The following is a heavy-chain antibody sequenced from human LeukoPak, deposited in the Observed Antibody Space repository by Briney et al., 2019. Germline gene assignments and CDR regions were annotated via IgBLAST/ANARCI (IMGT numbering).Heavy chain of an antibody. CDR1: GYTFTSYY. V-gene: IGHV1-46*01. D-gene: IGHD6-6*01. CDR2: INPSGGST. J-gene: IGHJ4*02. CDR3: ARDFRPYRSSSEGFDY. Sequence: ASVKVSCKASGYTFTSYYMHWVRQAPGQGLEWMGIINPSGGSTSYAQKFQGRVTMTRDTSISTAYMELSGLRSDDTVVYYCARDFRPYRSSSEGFDYWGQGTLVTVSS.